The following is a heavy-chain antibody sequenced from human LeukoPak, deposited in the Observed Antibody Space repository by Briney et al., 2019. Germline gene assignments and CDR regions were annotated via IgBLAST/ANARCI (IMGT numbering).Heavy chain of an antibody. CDR2: IYYSGST. V-gene: IGHV4-59*08. J-gene: IGHJ5*02. D-gene: IGHD3-9*01. Sequence: SETLSLTCTVSGGSISSYYWRWIRQPPGKGLEWIGYIYYSGSTNYNPSLKSRVTISVDTSKNQFSLNLSSVTAADTAVYYCARHFLGENYDILTGYYRSYNWFDRWGQGTLVTVSS. CDR1: GGSISSYY. CDR3: ARHFLGENYDILTGYYRSYNWFDR.